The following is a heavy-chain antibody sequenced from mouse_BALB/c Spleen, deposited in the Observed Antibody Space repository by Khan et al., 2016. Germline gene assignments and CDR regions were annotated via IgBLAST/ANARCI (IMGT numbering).Heavy chain of an antibody. Sequence: EVQLQESGPGLVKPSQSLSLTCTVTGYSITSDYAWNWIRQFPGNKLGWMGYISYSGSTNYNLYLKRRISITTETSTNQFCLQLNTVITEDTATYYCARSRGGSRDDWGHGATLTVSS. V-gene: IGHV3-2*02. CDR2: ISYSGST. D-gene: IGHD1-1*02. CDR3: ARSRGGSRDD. CDR1: GYSITSDYA. J-gene: IGHJ2*01.